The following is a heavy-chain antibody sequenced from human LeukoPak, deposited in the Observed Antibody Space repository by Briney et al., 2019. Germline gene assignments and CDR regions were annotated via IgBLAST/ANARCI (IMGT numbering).Heavy chain of an antibody. J-gene: IGHJ4*02. CDR1: GGSISSYY. Sequence: PSETLSLTRTVSGGSISSYYWSWIRQPAGKGLEWIGRIYTSGSTNYNPSLKSRVTMSVDTSKNQFSLKLSSVTAADTAMYYCARAQSYSSALYSFDYWGQGTLVTVSS. V-gene: IGHV4-4*07. D-gene: IGHD6-19*01. CDR2: IYTSGST. CDR3: ARAQSYSSALYSFDY.